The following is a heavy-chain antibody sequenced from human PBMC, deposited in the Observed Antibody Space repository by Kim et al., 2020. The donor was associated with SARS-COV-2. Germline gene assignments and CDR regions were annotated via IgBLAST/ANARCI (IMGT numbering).Heavy chain of an antibody. Sequence: YVDSVKGRFTIARDNGENSLYLQMNSRRVEDTALYYCAKGQGDSGYYNVGVWGQGTTVTVSS. CDR3: AKGQGDSGYYNVGV. D-gene: IGHD3-10*01. J-gene: IGHJ6*02. V-gene: IGHV3-9*01.